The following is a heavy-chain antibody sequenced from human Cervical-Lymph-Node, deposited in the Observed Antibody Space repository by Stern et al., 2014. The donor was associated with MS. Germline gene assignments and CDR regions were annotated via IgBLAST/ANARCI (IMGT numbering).Heavy chain of an antibody. J-gene: IGHJ2*01. Sequence: HVQLQESGPGLVKPSGTLSLTCAVSGGSVSSTNWWSWVRQSPGKGLEWIGNIYHSGASNSRPSLRIRVSISLDNSKNHLSLHLTTVTAADTAVYYCARERQQYCNSEGCSYWYFDLWGRGTLVTVSS. CDR2: IYHSGAS. D-gene: IGHD2/OR15-2a*01. CDR3: ARERQQYCNSEGCSYWYFDL. CDR1: GGSVSSTNW. V-gene: IGHV4-4*02.